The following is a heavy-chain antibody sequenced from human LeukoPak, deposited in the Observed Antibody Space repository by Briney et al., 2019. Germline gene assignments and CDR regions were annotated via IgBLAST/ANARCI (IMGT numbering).Heavy chain of an antibody. CDR3: ATVGGYPYYFDY. CDR1: GYTLTELS. J-gene: IGHJ4*02. D-gene: IGHD5-12*01. Sequence: ASVKVSCKVSGYTLTELSMHWVRQAPGKGLEWMGGFGPEDGETIYAQKFQGRVTMTEDTSTDTAYMELSSLRSEDTAVYYCATVGGYPYYFDYWGQGTLVTVSS. V-gene: IGHV1-24*01. CDR2: FGPEDGET.